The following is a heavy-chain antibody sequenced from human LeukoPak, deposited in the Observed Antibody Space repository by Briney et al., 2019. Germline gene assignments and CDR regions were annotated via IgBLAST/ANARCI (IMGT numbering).Heavy chain of an antibody. CDR3: AREGVPTKAFDI. J-gene: IGHJ3*02. V-gene: IGHV4-59*01. D-gene: IGHD2-8*01. Sequence: PSETLSLTCTVSGGSISSYYWSWIRQPPRKGLEWIGYIYYSGSTNYNPSLKSRVTISVDTSKNQFSLKLSSVTAADTAVYYCAREGVPTKAFDIWGQGTMVTVSS. CDR1: GGSISSYY. CDR2: IYYSGST.